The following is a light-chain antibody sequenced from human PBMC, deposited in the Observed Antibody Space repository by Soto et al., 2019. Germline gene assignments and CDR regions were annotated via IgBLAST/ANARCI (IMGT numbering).Light chain of an antibody. Sequence: EFVLTQSPGTLSLSPWEGATLSCRASQTVRNNYLAWYQQKPGQAPRLLIYDASSRATGIPDRFSGGGSGTDFTLTISRLEPEDSAVYYCQQRHMWPITFGQGTRLEIK. V-gene: IGKV3D-20*02. CDR3: QQRHMWPIT. J-gene: IGKJ5*01. CDR2: DAS. CDR1: QTVRNNY.